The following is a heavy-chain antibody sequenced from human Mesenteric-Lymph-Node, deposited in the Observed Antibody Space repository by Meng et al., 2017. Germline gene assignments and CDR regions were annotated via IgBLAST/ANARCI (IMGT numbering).Heavy chain of an antibody. Sequence: ASVQVSCKASGYTLTGYPVHWVRQAHGQRPEWMGWITPDNGNAKYSQKFQGRLTITRDTSANTAYMELSSLSSEDTAVYYCARAALYYDFWSGFLIWGQGTTVTVSS. CDR3: ARAALYYDFWSGFLI. V-gene: IGHV1-3*01. CDR2: ITPDNGNA. D-gene: IGHD3-3*01. CDR1: GYTLTGYP. J-gene: IGHJ6*02.